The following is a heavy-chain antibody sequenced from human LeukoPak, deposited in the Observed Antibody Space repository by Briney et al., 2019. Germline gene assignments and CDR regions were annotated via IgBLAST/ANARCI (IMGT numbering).Heavy chain of an antibody. V-gene: IGHV1-69*05. Sequence: SVKVSCKASGGSFRNSAISWIRQAPGQGLEWVGGIIPLFGSSKYSQKFQGRVTISTDESTGTTYMELTSLTSEDTAVYCCARPAYYDTSYYYDHWGQGALITVSS. CDR2: IIPLFGSS. CDR1: GGSFRNSA. D-gene: IGHD3-22*01. J-gene: IGHJ5*02. CDR3: ARPAYYDTSYYYDH.